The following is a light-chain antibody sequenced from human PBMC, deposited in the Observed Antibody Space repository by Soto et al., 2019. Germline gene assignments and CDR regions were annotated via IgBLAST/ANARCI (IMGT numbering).Light chain of an antibody. CDR3: QHYGTSPEVT. J-gene: IGKJ5*01. CDR2: GAS. Sequence: EIVMTQSPATLSVSPWERATLSCRASQSVSSNLAWYQQKPGQAPRLLTHGASSRATGIPDRFSGSGSGADFTLTISRVEPEDFAVYYCQHYGTSPEVTFGQGTRLEIK. CDR1: QSVSSN. V-gene: IGKV3-20*01.